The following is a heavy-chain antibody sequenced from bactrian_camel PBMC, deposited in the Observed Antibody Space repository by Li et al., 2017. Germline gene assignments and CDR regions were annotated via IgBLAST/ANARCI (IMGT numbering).Heavy chain of an antibody. J-gene: IGHJ4*01. CDR2: FYLGFGHE. CDR3: ATVFVKQCFWNDYGTYGR. CDR1: GATYAAKC. V-gene: IGHV3S54*01. D-gene: IGHD4*01. Sequence: QVQLVESGGGSVQAGGSLRLSCSASGATYAAKCMGWFRQAPGKERELVATFYLGFGHEYYAESVRGRFTISRDDAKSTLYLQMDSLKPEDTATYYCATVFVKQCFWNDYGTYGRWGQGTQVTVS.